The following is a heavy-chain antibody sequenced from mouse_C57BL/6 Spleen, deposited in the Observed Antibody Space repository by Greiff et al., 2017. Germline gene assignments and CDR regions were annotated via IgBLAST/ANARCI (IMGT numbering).Heavy chain of an antibody. CDR2: IWSGGST. Sequence: VQRVESGPGLVQPSQSLSITCTVSGFSLTSYGVHWVRQSPGKGLEWLGVIWSGGSTDYNAAFISRLSISKDNSKSQVFFKMNSLQADDTAIYYCARTMITTLYAMDYWGQGTSVTVSS. CDR1: GFSLTSYG. CDR3: ARTMITTLYAMDY. D-gene: IGHD2-4*01. V-gene: IGHV2-2*01. J-gene: IGHJ4*01.